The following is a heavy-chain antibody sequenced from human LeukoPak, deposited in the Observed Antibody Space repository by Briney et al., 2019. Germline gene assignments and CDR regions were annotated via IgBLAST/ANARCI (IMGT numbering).Heavy chain of an antibody. Sequence: SETLSLTCAVYGGSFSGYYWGWIRQPPGKGLEWIGSIYYSGSTYYNPSLKSRVTISVDTSKNQFSLKLSSVTAADTAVYYCARSSGSGSYYNAFLPHYYYYYYMDVWGKGTTVTVSS. V-gene: IGHV4-39*01. J-gene: IGHJ6*03. CDR1: GGSFSGYY. D-gene: IGHD3-10*01. CDR3: ARSSGSGSYYNAFLPHYYYYYYMDV. CDR2: IYYSGST.